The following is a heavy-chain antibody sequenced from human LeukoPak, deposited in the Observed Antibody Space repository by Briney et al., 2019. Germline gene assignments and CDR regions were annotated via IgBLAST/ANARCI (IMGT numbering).Heavy chain of an antibody. CDR1: GFTFINYA. CDR2: ICGNAACT. CDR3: ARHLATAGSYPLDY. V-gene: IGHV3-23*01. Sequence: GGSLRLSCAASGFTFINYAMSWVHQAPGRGLEWVSVICGNAACTLYADSVKGRFIISRDNSRNTMYLYLQMNSLRAEDTAVYYCARHLATAGSYPLDYWGQGTPVTVSS. D-gene: IGHD2-2*02. J-gene: IGHJ4*02.